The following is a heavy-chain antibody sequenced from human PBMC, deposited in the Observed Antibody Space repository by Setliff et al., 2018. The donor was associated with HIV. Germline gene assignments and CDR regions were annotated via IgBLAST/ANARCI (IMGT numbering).Heavy chain of an antibody. CDR1: GGSFGVYR. J-gene: IGHJ5*02. CDR3: ARDRHSSGLGSYGP. V-gene: IGHV4-4*07. D-gene: IGHD3-10*01. CDR2: IDSSGTT. Sequence: SETLSLTCPISGGSFGVYRWSWIRQSAGRGLEWIGRIDSSGTTDYKPSLKGRVAIPVDTSRNQFSLRVTSVTAADTAVYFCARDRHSSGLGSYGPWGPGILVTVSS.